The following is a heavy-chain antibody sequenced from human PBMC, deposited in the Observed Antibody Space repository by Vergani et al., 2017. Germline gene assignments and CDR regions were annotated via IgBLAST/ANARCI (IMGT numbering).Heavy chain of an antibody. J-gene: IGHJ6*03. CDR3: SMFGRVVVPAALNPPYYMDV. D-gene: IGHD2-2*01. CDR2: IFSSGTT. V-gene: IGHV4-61*02. CDR1: GGSVRTSIGYY. Sequence: QVQLQESGPGLVKPSQTLSLSCTVSGGSVRTSIGYYWTWIRQPAGKTLEWIGEIFSSGTTNYNPSFNNRVTMSVDTSKNQFSLKLNSVTAADTAVYYCSMFGRVVVPAALNPPYYMDVWGKGTTVTVSS.